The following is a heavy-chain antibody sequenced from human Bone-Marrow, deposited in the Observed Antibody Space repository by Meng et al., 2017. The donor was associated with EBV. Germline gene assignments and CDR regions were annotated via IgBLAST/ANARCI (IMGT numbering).Heavy chain of an antibody. V-gene: IGHV4-34*01. CDR2: INHSGST. J-gene: IGHJ4*02. CDR3: ARGSLGWELPRPFDY. D-gene: IGHD1-26*01. Sequence: QGRRHQAGAGFLKPSETRSLTCAVYGESFSGYYWNWIRQPPGKGLEWIGEINHSGSTNYNPSLKSRVTISVDTSKNQFSLKLSSVTAAGTAVYYCARGSLGWELPRPFDYWGQGTLVTVSS. CDR1: GESFSGYY.